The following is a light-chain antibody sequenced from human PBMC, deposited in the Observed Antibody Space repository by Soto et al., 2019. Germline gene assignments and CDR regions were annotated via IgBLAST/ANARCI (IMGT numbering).Light chain of an antibody. J-gene: IGKJ1*01. Sequence: EIVLTQSPATLSSFPGDRATLSCMASQSVSSNLAWYQQKPGQAPRLLIYGASTRATGTPARFSGSGSGTEFTLTISSLQSEDFAVYYCQQYNNWPPWTFGQGTKVDIK. CDR2: GAS. CDR3: QQYNNWPPWT. V-gene: IGKV3-15*01. CDR1: QSVSSN.